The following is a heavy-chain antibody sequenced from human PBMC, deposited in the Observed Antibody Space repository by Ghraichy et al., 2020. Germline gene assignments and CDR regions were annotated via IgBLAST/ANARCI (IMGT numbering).Heavy chain of an antibody. CDR1: GGSISSYY. Sequence: SETLSLTCTVSGGSISSYYWSWIRQPPGKGLEWIGYIYYSGSTNYNPSLKSRVTISVDTSKNQFSLKLSSVTAADTAVYYCARRDGYNYRFDYWGQGTLVTVSS. CDR2: IYYSGST. CDR3: ARRDGYNYRFDY. V-gene: IGHV4-59*08. J-gene: IGHJ4*02. D-gene: IGHD5-24*01.